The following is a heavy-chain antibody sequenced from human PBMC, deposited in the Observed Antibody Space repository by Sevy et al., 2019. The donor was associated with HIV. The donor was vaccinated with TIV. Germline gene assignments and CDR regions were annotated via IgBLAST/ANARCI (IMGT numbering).Heavy chain of an antibody. V-gene: IGHV3-48*03. CDR3: LRSGGAYDAGFGP. D-gene: IGHD3-22*01. CDR2: ISTSGKST. CDR1: GFTFSSYE. J-gene: IGHJ5*02. Sequence: GGSLRLSCVASGFTFSSYEMNWVRQAPGKGLEWVSKISTSGKSTFYADSVEGRVTISRDNAKNSVFLKTNSLRAEDTAVYYCLRSGGAYDAGFGPWGQGTLVTVSS.